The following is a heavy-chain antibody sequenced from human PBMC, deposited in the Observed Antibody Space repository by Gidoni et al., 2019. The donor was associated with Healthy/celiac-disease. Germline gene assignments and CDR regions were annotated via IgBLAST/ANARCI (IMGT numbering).Heavy chain of an antibody. CDR2: ISYDGSNK. V-gene: IGHV3-30*18. CDR3: AKDAPTSIVGAPAGYFDY. D-gene: IGHD1-26*01. CDR1: GFTFSSYG. Sequence: QVQLVESGGGVVQPGRSLRLSCAASGFTFSSYGMHWVRQAPGKGLEWVAVISYDGSNKYYADSVKGRFTISRDNSKNTLYLQMNSLRAEDTAVYYCAKDAPTSIVGAPAGYFDYWGQGTLVTVSS. J-gene: IGHJ4*02.